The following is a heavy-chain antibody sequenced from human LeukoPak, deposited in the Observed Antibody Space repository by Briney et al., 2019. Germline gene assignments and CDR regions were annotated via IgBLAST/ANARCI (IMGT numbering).Heavy chain of an antibody. CDR3: ATSSAYYYFDFDY. J-gene: IGHJ4*02. V-gene: IGHV3-48*03. Sequence: GGSLRLSCAASEFSFDDYAMNWVRQAPEKGLEWVSYITSRGSTIYYADSVKGRFTMSRDNAKNSLYLQMNSLRAEDTAVYYCATSSAYYYFDFDYWGQGTLVTVSS. CDR1: EFSFDDYA. CDR2: ITSRGSTI. D-gene: IGHD3-22*01.